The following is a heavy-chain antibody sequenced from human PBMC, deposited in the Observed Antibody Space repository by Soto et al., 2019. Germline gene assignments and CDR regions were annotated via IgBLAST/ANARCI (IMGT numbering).Heavy chain of an antibody. J-gene: IGHJ4*02. CDR1: GGTFSSYA. D-gene: IGHD2-15*01. CDR3: ARDPWWDVCSVLDY. CDR2: IIPIFGTA. Sequence: QVQLVQSGAEVKKPGSSVKVSCKASGGTFSSYAISWVRQAPGQGLEWMGGIIPIFGTANYAQKVQGRVTITADKSTRTASMELRSLRSEDTAVYYCARDPWWDVCSVLDYWGQGTLLTVSS. V-gene: IGHV1-69*06.